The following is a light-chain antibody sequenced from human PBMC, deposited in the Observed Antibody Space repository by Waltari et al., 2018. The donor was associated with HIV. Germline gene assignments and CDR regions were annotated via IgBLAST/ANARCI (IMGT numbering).Light chain of an antibody. J-gene: IGKJ2*02. CDR3: QQSYTTPRT. CDR1: QSISSY. CDR2: GSS. Sequence: DIQMTQSPSSLSASIGDRLTITCRARQSISSYLNWYQQKPRKAPKLLIYGSSTLQSGFPSNFSGSGSGTDFSLIISSLQPEDFATYYCQQSYTTPRTFGQGTKLEIK. V-gene: IGKV1-39*01.